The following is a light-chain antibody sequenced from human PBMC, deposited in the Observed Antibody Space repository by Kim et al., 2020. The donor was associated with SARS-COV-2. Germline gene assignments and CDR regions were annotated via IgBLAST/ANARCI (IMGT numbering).Light chain of an antibody. CDR2: GAS. CDR1: QSVSTN. CDR3: QQYDNWPLT. Sequence: VSPGERATLACRASQSVSTNLTWYQQKPGQAPRLLIYGASTRATGIPARFSGSGSGTEFTLTISSLQSEDFAVYYCQQYDNWPLTFGGGTKVDIK. V-gene: IGKV3-15*01. J-gene: IGKJ4*01.